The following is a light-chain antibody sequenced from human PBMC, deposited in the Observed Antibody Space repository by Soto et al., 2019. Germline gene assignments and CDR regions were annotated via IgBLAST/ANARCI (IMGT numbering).Light chain of an antibody. J-gene: IGLJ1*01. V-gene: IGLV2-14*01. CDR1: SSDIGGYNY. Sequence: QSALTQPASVSESPGQSITISCTGTSSDIGGYNYVSWYQLHPGKAPKLIIYEVTDRPSGVSNRFSGSKSGNTASLTISGLQAEDEAEYYCSSYTNINTRACVFGTGTKLTVL. CDR3: SSYTNINTRACV. CDR2: EVT.